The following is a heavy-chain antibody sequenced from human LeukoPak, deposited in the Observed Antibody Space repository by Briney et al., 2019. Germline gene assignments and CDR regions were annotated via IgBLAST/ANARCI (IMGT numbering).Heavy chain of an antibody. CDR2: IYCSGST. CDR1: GGSISSSSYY. Sequence: KPSETLSLTCTVSGGSISSSSYYWGWIRQPPGKGLEWIGSIYCSGSTYYNPSLKSRVTISVDTSKNQFSLKLSSVTAADTAVYYCARSVAGTSPFDYWGQGTLVTVSS. V-gene: IGHV4-39*01. CDR3: ARSVAGTSPFDY. J-gene: IGHJ4*02. D-gene: IGHD6-19*01.